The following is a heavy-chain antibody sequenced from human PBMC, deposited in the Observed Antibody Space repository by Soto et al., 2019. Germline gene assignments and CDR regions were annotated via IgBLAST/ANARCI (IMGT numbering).Heavy chain of an antibody. CDR1: GYTFSNFW. CDR2: IYPGDHET. V-gene: IGHV5-51*01. D-gene: IGHD6-13*01. J-gene: IGHJ4*02. CDR3: ARSARSRPYFDV. Sequence: PGESLKISCQCSGYTFSNFWIGWVRQLPGQGLEWMGIIYPGDHETRYSPSFLGKVTISAEKSINTAYLQSSTLEASDSAFYFCARSARSRPYFDVWGQGALVT.